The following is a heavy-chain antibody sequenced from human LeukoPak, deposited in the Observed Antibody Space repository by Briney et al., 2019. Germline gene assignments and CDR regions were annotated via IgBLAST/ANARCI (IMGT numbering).Heavy chain of an antibody. V-gene: IGHV1-2*02. CDR1: GYTFTGYY. CDR3: ARASGSYSNWFDP. Sequence: ASVKVSCKASGYTFTGYYMHWVRQAPGRGLEWMGWINPNSGGTNYAQKFQGRVTMTRDTPISTAYMELSRLRSDDTAVYYCARASGSYSNWFDPWGQGTLVTVSS. J-gene: IGHJ5*02. D-gene: IGHD1-26*01. CDR2: INPNSGGT.